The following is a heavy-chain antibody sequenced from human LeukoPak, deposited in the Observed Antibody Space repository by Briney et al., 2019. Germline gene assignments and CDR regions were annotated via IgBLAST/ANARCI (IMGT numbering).Heavy chain of an antibody. Sequence: SETLSLTCTVSGGSINSYYWGWIRQPPGKGLEWIGSIYYSGSTYNNPSLTSRVTISVDTSKNQFSLKLSSVTAADTAVYYCARDGRFPPEVLPRYFDYWGQGTLVTVSS. CDR3: ARDGRFPPEVLPRYFDY. J-gene: IGHJ4*02. CDR1: GGSINSYY. V-gene: IGHV4-39*07. CDR2: IYYSGST. D-gene: IGHD1-26*01.